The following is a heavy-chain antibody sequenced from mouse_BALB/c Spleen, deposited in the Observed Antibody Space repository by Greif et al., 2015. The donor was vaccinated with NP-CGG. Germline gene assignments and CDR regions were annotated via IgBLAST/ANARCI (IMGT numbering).Heavy chain of an antibody. CDR3: ARDANYWYFDV. Sequence: LVESGGGLVQPGGSLRLSCATSGFTFSDFYMEWVRQPQGKRLEWIAASRNKANDYTTEYSASVKGRFIVSRDTSQSILYLQMNALRAEDTAIYYCARDANYWYFDVWGAGTTVTVSS. CDR2: SRNKANDYTT. V-gene: IGHV7-1*02. CDR1: GFTFSDFY. J-gene: IGHJ1*01.